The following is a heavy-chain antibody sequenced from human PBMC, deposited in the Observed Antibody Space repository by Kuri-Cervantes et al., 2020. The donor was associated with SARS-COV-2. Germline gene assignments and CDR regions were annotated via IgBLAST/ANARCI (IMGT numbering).Heavy chain of an antibody. Sequence: ASVKVSCKASGYTFTSYYMHWVRQAPGQGLEWMRIINPSGGSTSYAQKFQGRVTMTRDTSTSTVYMELNSLRSEDMAVYYCARTRIEAAGTDAFDIWGQGTMVTVSS. CDR3: ARTRIEAAGTDAFDI. V-gene: IGHV1-46*01. J-gene: IGHJ3*02. CDR2: INPSGGST. D-gene: IGHD6-13*01. CDR1: GYTFTSYY.